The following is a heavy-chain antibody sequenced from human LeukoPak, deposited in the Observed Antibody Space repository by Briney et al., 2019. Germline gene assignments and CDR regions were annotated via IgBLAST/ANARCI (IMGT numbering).Heavy chain of an antibody. CDR3: ATSSTSYYNWFDP. CDR2: ISSSGSTI. J-gene: IGHJ5*02. CDR1: GFTFSSYE. D-gene: IGHD2-2*01. V-gene: IGHV3-48*03. Sequence: GGPLRLSCAASGFTFSSYEMNWVRQAPGKGLEWVSYISSSGSTIYYADSVKGRFTISRDNAKNSLYLQMNSLRAEDTAVYYCATSSTSYYNWFDPWGQGTLVTVSS.